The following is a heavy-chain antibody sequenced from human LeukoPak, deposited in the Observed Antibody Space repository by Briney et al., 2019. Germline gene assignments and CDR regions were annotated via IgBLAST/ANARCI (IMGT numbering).Heavy chain of an antibody. V-gene: IGHV3-7*01. CDR1: GFTFSSYW. J-gene: IGHJ5*02. CDR3: AKDSYDSSGYTWFDP. D-gene: IGHD3-22*01. CDR2: IKEDGSEK. Sequence: GGPLRLSCAASGFTFSSYWMSWVRQAPGKGLEWVATIKEDGSEKYYVDSVKGRFTISRDNAKNSLYLQMNSLRAEDTAVYYCAKDSYDSSGYTWFDPWGQGTLVTVSS.